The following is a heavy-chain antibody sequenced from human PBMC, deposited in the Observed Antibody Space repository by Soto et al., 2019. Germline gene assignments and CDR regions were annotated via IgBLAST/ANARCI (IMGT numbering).Heavy chain of an antibody. Sequence: QVQLQESGPGLVKPSETLSLTCTVSGGSISGGVHSWSWIRQPPGKGLEWIGHIFDSGSTYYNPSLKSRLTISVDTSKNQFSRRLSSVTAADTAVYYCAREIMPLTNDCYFDLWGRGTLVTVSS. CDR2: IFDSGST. V-gene: IGHV4-30-4*01. CDR1: GGSISGGVHS. J-gene: IGHJ2*01. D-gene: IGHD2-8*01. CDR3: AREIMPLTNDCYFDL.